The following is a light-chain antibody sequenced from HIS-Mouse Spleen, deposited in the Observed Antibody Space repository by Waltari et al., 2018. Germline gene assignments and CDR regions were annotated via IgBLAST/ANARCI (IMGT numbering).Light chain of an antibody. J-gene: IGLJ1*01. CDR2: EGS. CDR3: CSYAGSSTYV. V-gene: IGLV2-23*01. Sequence: QSALTQPASVSGSPGQSITIPCTGTSSDVGSYNLVSRYQQHPGKAPKLMIYEGSKRPSGVSNRFSGSKSGNTASLTISGLQAEDEADYYCCSYAGSSTYVFGTGTKVTVL. CDR1: SSDVGSYNL.